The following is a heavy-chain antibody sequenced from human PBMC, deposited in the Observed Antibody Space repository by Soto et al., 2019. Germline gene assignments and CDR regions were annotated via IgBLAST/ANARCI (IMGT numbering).Heavy chain of an antibody. CDR3: ARDPQGRGSSSSVDY. D-gene: IGHD6-6*01. V-gene: IGHV3-33*01. CDR1: GFTFSSYG. Sequence: GGSLRLSCAASGFTFSSYGMHWVRQAPGKGLEWVAVIWYDGSNKYYADSVKGRFTISRDNSKNTLYLQMNSLRAEDTAVYYCARDPQGRGSSSSVDYWGQGTLVTVSS. CDR2: IWYDGSNK. J-gene: IGHJ4*02.